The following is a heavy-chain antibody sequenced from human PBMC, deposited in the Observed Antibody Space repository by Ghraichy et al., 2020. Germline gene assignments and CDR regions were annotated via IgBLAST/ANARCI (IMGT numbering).Heavy chain of an antibody. CDR3: TTGFGGNSTMDSFDY. V-gene: IGHV3-15*01. CDR2: IKSKTEGGTT. CDR1: GFTFSNAW. Sequence: GALRLSCAASGFTFSNAWMSWVRQTPGKGLEWVGRIKSKTEGGTTDYAAPVKGRFTISRDDSKNTLYLQMNSLKTEDTALYYCTTGFGGNSTMDSFDYWGQGTLGTVSS. J-gene: IGHJ4*02. D-gene: IGHD4-23*01.